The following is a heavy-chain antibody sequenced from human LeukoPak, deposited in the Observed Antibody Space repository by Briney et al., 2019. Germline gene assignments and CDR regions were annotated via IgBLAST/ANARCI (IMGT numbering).Heavy chain of an antibody. J-gene: IGHJ4*02. CDR2: IYYSGTT. V-gene: IGHV4-59*01. CDR1: GGSISTYY. D-gene: IGHD6-13*01. CDR3: ARKVQQLGAYFDY. Sequence: SETLSLTCTVSGGSISTYYWNWIRQPPGKGLEWIGYIYYSGTTNYNPSLKSRVSMSVDTSKNQFSLKLSSVTAADTAVYYCARKVQQLGAYFDYWGQGTLVTVSS.